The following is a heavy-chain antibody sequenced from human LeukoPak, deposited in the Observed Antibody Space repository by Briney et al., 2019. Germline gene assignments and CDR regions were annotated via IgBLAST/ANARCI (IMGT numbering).Heavy chain of an antibody. CDR1: GFTFSSYG. D-gene: IGHD1-7*01. J-gene: IGHJ4*02. Sequence: GRSLSLSCAASGFTFSSYGMHWVRQAPGKGLEWVAVIWYSGFNKYYADSVKGRFTISRGNSKNTLYLQMNSLRAEDTAVYYCAKGVTGSTQYYFDYWGQGTLVTVSS. V-gene: IGHV3-30*18. CDR3: AKGVTGSTQYYFDY. CDR2: IWYSGFNK.